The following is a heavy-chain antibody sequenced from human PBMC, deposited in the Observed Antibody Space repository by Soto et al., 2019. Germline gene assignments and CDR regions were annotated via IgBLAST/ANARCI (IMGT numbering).Heavy chain of an antibody. Sequence: GGSLRLSCAASGFTFSSYAMSWVRQAPGKGLEWVSAISGSGGSTYYADSVKGRFTISRDNSKNTLYLQMNSLRAEDTAVYYCAKDSPDYDILTGYLAPWYYYGMDVWGQGTTVTVSS. CDR3: AKDSPDYDILTGYLAPWYYYGMDV. CDR2: ISGSGGST. CDR1: GFTFSSYA. V-gene: IGHV3-23*01. J-gene: IGHJ6*02. D-gene: IGHD3-9*01.